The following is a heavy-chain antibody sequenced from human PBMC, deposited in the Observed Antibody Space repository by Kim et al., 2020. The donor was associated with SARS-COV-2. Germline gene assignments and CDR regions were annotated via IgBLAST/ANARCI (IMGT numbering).Heavy chain of an antibody. CDR3: AKGNDFWSGYFGYYYMDV. J-gene: IGHJ6*03. CDR1: GFTFDDYA. V-gene: IGHV3-43*02. Sequence: GGSLRLSCAASGFTFDDYAMHWVRQAPGKGLEWVSLISGDGGSTYYADSVKGRFTISRDNSKNSLYLQMNSLRTEDTALYYCAKGNDFWSGYFGYYYMDVWGKGTTVTVSS. CDR2: ISGDGGST. D-gene: IGHD3-3*01.